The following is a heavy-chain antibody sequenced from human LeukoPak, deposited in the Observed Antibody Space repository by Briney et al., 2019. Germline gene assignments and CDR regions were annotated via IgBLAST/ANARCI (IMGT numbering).Heavy chain of an antibody. V-gene: IGHV1-69*05. J-gene: IGHJ4*02. CDR3: AREGDGYNGVFDY. Sequence: SVTVSFTSSGGTFSSYAISWVRQAPGQGLEWMGGIIPIFGTANYAQKFQGRVTITTDESTSTAYMELSSLRSEDTAVYHCAREGDGYNGVFDYWGQGTLVTVSS. CDR1: GGTFSSYA. CDR2: IIPIFGTA. D-gene: IGHD5-24*01.